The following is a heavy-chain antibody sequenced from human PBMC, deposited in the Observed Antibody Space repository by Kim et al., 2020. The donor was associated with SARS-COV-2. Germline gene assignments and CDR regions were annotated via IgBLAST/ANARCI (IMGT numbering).Heavy chain of an antibody. V-gene: IGHV3-7*03. J-gene: IGHJ4*02. D-gene: IGHD3-16*01. CDR3: AGDRAYNTFDY. Sequence: NYVDSVKGRVIISRDNAKNSLYRQVNSLRAEDTAVYYCAGDRAYNTFDYWGQGTLVTVSS.